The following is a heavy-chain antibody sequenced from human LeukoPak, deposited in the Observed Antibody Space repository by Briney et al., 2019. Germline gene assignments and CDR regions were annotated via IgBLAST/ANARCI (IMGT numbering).Heavy chain of an antibody. CDR2: ISSGTNTI. CDR3: ARENIVVVTAIRDAFDI. J-gene: IGHJ3*02. V-gene: IGHV3-48*02. Sequence: QPGGSLRLSCAASGFTFSSYILNWVRQAPGKGLEWVSSISSGTNTIYYADSVKGRFTISRDNAKNSLCLQMNSLRDEDTAVYNCARENIVVVTAIRDAFDIWGQGTMVTVSS. CDR1: GFTFSSYI. D-gene: IGHD2-21*02.